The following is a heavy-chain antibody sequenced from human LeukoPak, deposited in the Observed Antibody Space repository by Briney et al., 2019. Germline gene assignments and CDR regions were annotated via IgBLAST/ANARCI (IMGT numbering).Heavy chain of an antibody. Sequence: PSETLSLTCTVSGGSISSGSYYWSWIRQPAGKGLEWIGRIYTSGSTNYNPSLKSRVTISVDTSKNQFSLKLSSVTAADTAVYYCARALYYYDSSGYLGGLYYFDYWGQGTLVTVSS. CDR3: ARALYYYDSSGYLGGLYYFDY. CDR2: IYTSGST. V-gene: IGHV4-61*02. CDR1: GGSISSGSYY. D-gene: IGHD3-22*01. J-gene: IGHJ4*02.